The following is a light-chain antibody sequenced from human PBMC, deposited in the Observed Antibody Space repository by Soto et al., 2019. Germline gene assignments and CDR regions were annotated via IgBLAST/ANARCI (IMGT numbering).Light chain of an antibody. CDR2: RAS. V-gene: IGKV3-15*01. CDR3: QQYQNLWT. CDR1: QTIYSN. J-gene: IGKJ5*01. Sequence: EIVLTQSPGTLSFSAGERATLSCRAGQTIYSNVAWYQQRPGQAPRLLIYRASTRATGVPARFSGSGSGTEFTLTISGLQSEDFALYYCQQYQNLWTFGQGTRLEIK.